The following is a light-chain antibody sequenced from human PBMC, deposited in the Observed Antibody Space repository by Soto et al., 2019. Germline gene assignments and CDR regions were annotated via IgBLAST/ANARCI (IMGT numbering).Light chain of an antibody. CDR1: QSVSNN. CDR3: PQYNNSPRT. CDR2: GAT. J-gene: IGKJ1*01. V-gene: IGKV3-15*01. Sequence: MTQSPGTLYLSTGERATLSCRASQSVSNNYLAWYQQKPGQDPRILIYGATTRDTGIPARFSGSRSGTEFTLSIIRLQSEDFSVYYCPQYNNSPRTFGRVTKVDI.